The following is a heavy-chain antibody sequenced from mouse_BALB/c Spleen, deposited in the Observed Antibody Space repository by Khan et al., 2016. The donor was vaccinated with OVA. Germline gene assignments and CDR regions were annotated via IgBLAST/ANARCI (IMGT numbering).Heavy chain of an antibody. CDR1: GYTFTNYW. J-gene: IGHJ2*01. Sequence: VQLKQPGTVLARPGASVKMSCKASGYTFTNYWMHWVKQRPGQGLEWIGTIYPGNSDTNYNQKFTGKAKLTAVPSTSTAYMELSSLTNEDSAVYYCARSGFGNYEIWDYWGQGTTLTVSS. CDR3: ARSGFGNYEIWDY. D-gene: IGHD2-1*01. CDR2: IYPGNSDT. V-gene: IGHV1-5*01.